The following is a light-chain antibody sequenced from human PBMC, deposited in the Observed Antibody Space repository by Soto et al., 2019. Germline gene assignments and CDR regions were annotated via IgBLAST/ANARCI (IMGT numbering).Light chain of an antibody. CDR1: SSDVGAYNY. V-gene: IGLV2-8*01. CDR3: TSYAGTYSFFYV. Sequence: QSALTQPPSASGSPGQSVTISCTGTSSDVGAYNYVSWYQQLPGKAPKLMIYEVSKRPSGVPDRFSGSKSGNTASLTVSGLQAEDEADYYCTSYAGTYSFFYVFGTGTKLTVL. CDR2: EVS. J-gene: IGLJ1*01.